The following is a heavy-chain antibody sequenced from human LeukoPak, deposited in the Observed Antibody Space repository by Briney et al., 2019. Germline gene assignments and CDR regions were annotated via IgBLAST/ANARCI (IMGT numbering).Heavy chain of an antibody. J-gene: IGHJ4*02. CDR1: GFNFSTYD. CDR2: IGVSGGTK. Sequence: GGSLRLSCVASGFNFSTYDLSWVRQSPGKGLEWVSIIGVSGGTKYSAESMKRRFTISRDNSKNTVYPQMNSLRDEDTAVYYCSKGIYDRSGYYLDSWGQGTLVTVSS. CDR3: SKGIYDRSGYYLDS. V-gene: IGHV3-23*01. D-gene: IGHD3-22*01.